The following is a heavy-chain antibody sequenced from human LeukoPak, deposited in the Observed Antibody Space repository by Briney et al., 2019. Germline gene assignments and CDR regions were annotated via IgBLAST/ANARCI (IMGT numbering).Heavy chain of an antibody. CDR2: ISSSGSTI. CDR1: GFTFSSYE. Sequence: GSLRLSCAASGFTFSSYEMNWVRQAPGKGLEWVSYISSSGSTIYYADSVKGRFTISRDNAKNSLYLQMKSLRAEDTAVYYCAREYYYDSSGNEGDWFDPWGQGTLVTVSS. CDR3: AREYYYDSSGNEGDWFDP. V-gene: IGHV3-48*03. J-gene: IGHJ5*02. D-gene: IGHD3-22*01.